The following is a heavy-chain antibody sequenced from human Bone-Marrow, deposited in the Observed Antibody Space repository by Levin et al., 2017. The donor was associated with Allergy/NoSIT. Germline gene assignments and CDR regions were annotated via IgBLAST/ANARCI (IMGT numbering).Heavy chain of an antibody. D-gene: IGHD1-1*01. V-gene: IGHV3-23*01. J-gene: IGHJ3*02. CDR1: GFTFTTSA. Sequence: QAGGSLRLSCTASGFTFTTSAMNWVRQAPGKGLEWVSAINDNGRDTYYADSVRGRFTISRDNSKSTVYLQMRSLRAEDTALYYCARDSALSGPWSDGFDIWGQGTLVTVSP. CDR3: ARDSALSGPWSDGFDI. CDR2: INDNGRDT.